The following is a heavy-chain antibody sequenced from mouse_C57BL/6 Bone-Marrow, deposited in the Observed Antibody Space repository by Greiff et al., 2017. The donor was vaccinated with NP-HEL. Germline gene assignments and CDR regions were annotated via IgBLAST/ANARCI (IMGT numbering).Heavy chain of an antibody. CDR2: IHPNSGST. CDR1: GYTFTSYW. CDR3: RREGGNYEYFDV. V-gene: IGHV1-64*01. J-gene: IGHJ1*03. D-gene: IGHD2-1*01. Sequence: VQLQQPGAELVKPGASVKLSCKASGYTFTSYWMHWVKQRPGQGLEWIGMIHPNSGSTNYNEKFKSKATLTVDKSSSTAYMQLSSLTAEDSAVYYCRREGGNYEYFDVWGTGTTVTVSS.